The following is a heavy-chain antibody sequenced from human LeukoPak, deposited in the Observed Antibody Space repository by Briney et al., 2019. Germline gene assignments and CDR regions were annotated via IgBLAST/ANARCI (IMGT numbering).Heavy chain of an antibody. V-gene: IGHV4-4*08. CDR3: AREILAGRPGRFDS. D-gene: IGHD6-6*01. CDR2: VYAAGAT. CDR1: GDSLYPYY. Sequence: SEALSLTCTVSGDSLYPYYWNWIRQSPGKGLEWIGFVYAAGATNYSPSLQSRVTIFVDTSKNQSSLKLTSVTAADTAVYFCAREILAGRPGRFDSWGQGTLVSVSS. J-gene: IGHJ4*02.